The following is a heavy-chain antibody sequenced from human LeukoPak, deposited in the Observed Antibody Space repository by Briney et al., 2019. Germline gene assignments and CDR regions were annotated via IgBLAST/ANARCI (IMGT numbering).Heavy chain of an antibody. CDR1: GYTFTNYG. CDR2: ITTYNGNT. Sequence: ASVKVSCKASGYTFTNYGISWVRQAPGQGLEWMGWITTYNGNTNYAQKLQGRVTMTTDTSTSTAYMELRSLRSDDTAVYYCARGGGTVTRLNWFDPWGQGTLVTVSS. D-gene: IGHD4-11*01. CDR3: ARGGGTVTRLNWFDP. J-gene: IGHJ5*02. V-gene: IGHV1-18*01.